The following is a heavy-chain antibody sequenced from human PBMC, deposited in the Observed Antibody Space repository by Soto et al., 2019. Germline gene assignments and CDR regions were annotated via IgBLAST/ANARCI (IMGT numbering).Heavy chain of an antibody. CDR1: GFTFGDYS. V-gene: IGHV3-49*03. CDR3: TIRSYIWGSYRYTPFDY. Sequence: LRLSCTGSGFTFGDYSMSWFRQAPGKGLEWVGFIRSNAYGGTTEYGVSVKGRFSISRDDPKSIAYLQMNSLKTEDTAVYYCTIRSYIWGSYRYTPFDYWGQGTLVTVSS. CDR2: IRSNAYGGTT. D-gene: IGHD3-16*02. J-gene: IGHJ4*02.